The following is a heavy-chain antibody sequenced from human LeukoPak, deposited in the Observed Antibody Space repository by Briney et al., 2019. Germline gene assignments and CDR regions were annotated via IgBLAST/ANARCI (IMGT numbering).Heavy chain of an antibody. CDR3: AREGDTHWFDP. V-gene: IGHV3-21*01. J-gene: IGHJ5*02. D-gene: IGHD3-16*01. CDR2: ISSSSSYI. CDR1: GFTFSSYS. Sequence: GGSLRLSCAASGFTFSSYSMNWVRQAPGKGLEGVSSISSSSSYIYYADSVKGRFTISRDNAKNSLYLQMNSLRAEDTAVYYCAREGDTHWFDPWGQGTLVTVSS.